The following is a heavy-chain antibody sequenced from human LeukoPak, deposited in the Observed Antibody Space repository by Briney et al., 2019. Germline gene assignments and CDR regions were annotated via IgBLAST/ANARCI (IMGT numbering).Heavy chain of an antibody. CDR1: GGSFSGYY. Sequence: SEALSLTCAVYGGSFSGYYWSWIRQPPGKGLEWIGEINHSGCTNYNPSLKSRVTISVGTSKNQFSLKLSSVTAADTAVYYCARCSSCYSPGWFDPWGQGTLVTVSS. CDR2: INHSGCT. J-gene: IGHJ5*02. CDR3: ARCSSCYSPGWFDP. V-gene: IGHV4-34*01. D-gene: IGHD2-15*01.